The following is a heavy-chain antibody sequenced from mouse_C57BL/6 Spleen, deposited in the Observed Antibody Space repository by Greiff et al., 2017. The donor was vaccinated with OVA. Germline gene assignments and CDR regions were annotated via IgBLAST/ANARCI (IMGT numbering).Heavy chain of an antibody. V-gene: IGHV1-82*01. CDR1: GYAFSSSW. J-gene: IGHJ1*03. D-gene: IGHD2-2*01. Sequence: QVQLKQSGPELVKPGASVKISCKASGYAFSSSWMNWVKQRPGKGLEWIGRIYPGDGDTNYNGKFKGKATLTADKSSSTAYMQLSSLTSEDSAVYFCAREAGYDGNFDVWGTGTTVTVSS. CDR2: IYPGDGDT. CDR3: AREAGYDGNFDV.